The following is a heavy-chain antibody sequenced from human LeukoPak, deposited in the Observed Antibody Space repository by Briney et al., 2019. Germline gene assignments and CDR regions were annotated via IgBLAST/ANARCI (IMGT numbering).Heavy chain of an antibody. CDR1: GGSFSRFY. V-gene: IGHV4-34*01. CDR2: IDRRGDT. D-gene: IGHD5-24*01. J-gene: IGHJ4*03. Sequence: SETLSLTCAVYGGSFSRFYWSWIRQSPGKGLEWIAEIDRRGDTNYNPSVKSRVTVSVDTSKNQFSLKVRSLSAADTAVYYCARGATISETGYFDFWGQGTLVTVSS. CDR3: ARGATISETGYFDF.